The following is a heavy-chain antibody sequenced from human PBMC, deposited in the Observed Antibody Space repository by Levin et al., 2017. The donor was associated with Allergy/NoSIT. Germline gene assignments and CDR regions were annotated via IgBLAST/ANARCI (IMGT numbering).Heavy chain of an antibody. CDR3: ARFNAVEYQLFGESYYYYNAMDV. J-gene: IGHJ6*02. Sequence: RSSETLSLTCAVSGFPFSSFWMSWVRQAPGKGLEWVANIKEDGSEKYYVDSVKGRFTISRDNAKNSLYLQMNSLRAEDAAVYYCARFNAVEYQLFGESYYYYNAMDVWGQGTTVTVSS. D-gene: IGHD2-2*01. V-gene: IGHV3-7*01. CDR1: GFPFSSFW. CDR2: IKEDGSEK.